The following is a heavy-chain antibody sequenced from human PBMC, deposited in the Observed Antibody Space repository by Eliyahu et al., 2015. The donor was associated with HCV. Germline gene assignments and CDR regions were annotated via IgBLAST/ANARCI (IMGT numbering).Heavy chain of an antibody. CDR3: ARDTNWSFDY. V-gene: IGHV3-48*02. CDR1: GFAFSSFS. CDR2: ISIGSXTI. D-gene: IGHD1-20*01. J-gene: IGHJ4*02. Sequence: EVQLAESGGGLVQPGGXLXXXCAASGFAFSSFSXNWVRQAPGKGLEWISYISIGSXTIHYADSVKGRFTISRDDAKNSLYLQMNSLRDEDTAVYYCARDTNWSFDYWGQGTLVTVSS.